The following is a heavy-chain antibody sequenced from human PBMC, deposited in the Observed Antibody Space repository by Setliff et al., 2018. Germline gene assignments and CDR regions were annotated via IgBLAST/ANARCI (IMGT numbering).Heavy chain of an antibody. CDR1: GFTFSAVA. Sequence: GGSLRLSCAASGFTFSAVALHWVRQAPGRGLEWLGRVRTQGSTYATSYAASVEGRFIIARDDSKNTTYLQMNSLRVEDTALYYCATLGYSSGWYGDFDFWGQGTMVTVSS. V-gene: IGHV3-73*01. CDR3: ATLGYSSGWYGDFDF. D-gene: IGHD6-19*01. J-gene: IGHJ3*01. CDR2: VRTQGSTYAT.